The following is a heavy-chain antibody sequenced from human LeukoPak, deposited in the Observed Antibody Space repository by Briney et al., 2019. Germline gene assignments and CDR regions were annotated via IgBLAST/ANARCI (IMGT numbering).Heavy chain of an antibody. CDR1: GYTFTSYG. D-gene: IGHD3-3*01. Sequence: GASVKVSCKASGYTFTSYGMNWVRQAPGQGLEWMGWMNANSGNTEYAQKFQGRVTITRNTSISTAYMELSRLRSEDTAVYYCARVRRFFEWLFPCAYYYYGMDVWGQGPTVTVS. CDR3: ARVRRFFEWLFPCAYYYYGMDV. CDR2: MNANSGNT. J-gene: IGHJ6*02. V-gene: IGHV1-8*01.